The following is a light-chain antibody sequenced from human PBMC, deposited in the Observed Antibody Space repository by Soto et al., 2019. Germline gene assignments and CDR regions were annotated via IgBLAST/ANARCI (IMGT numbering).Light chain of an antibody. CDR1: TGAVTSSYY. CDR2: KTN. J-gene: IGLJ3*02. Sequence: QAVVTQEPSLTVSPGGTVTLTCASNTGAVTSSYYPTWFQQRPGQPPRALIYKTNNKHSWTPARFSGSLIGDKAALTLSGVQPEDEAEYYCLLHFGGAGGVFGGGTKLTVL. V-gene: IGLV7-43*01. CDR3: LLHFGGAGGV.